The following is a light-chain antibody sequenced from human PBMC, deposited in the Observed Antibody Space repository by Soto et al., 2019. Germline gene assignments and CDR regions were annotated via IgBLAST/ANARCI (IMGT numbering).Light chain of an antibody. Sequence: DIQITQSPSTLPASVGDRVTITCRASQSIDRWLAWYQQRPGKAPKLLIYDASNLETGVPSRFSGSGSGTDFTFTISSLQPEDIATYYCQQYDNLPLTFGGGTKVDIK. CDR1: QSIDRW. J-gene: IGKJ4*01. CDR2: DAS. V-gene: IGKV1-33*01. CDR3: QQYDNLPLT.